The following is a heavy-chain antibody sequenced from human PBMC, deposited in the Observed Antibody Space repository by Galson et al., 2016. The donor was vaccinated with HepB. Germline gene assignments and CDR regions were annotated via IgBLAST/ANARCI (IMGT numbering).Heavy chain of an antibody. V-gene: IGHV3-53*01. J-gene: IGHJ3*01. CDR2: IHSGGST. CDR1: GFTVRTLY. Sequence: LRLSCAASGFTVRTLYMSWVRQAPGKGLEWVSVIHSGGSTYHADSVKGRFTVSRDNSKNTVYLQMNSLRVEDTAIYYCAREGFNAFDVWGQGTVVTISS. CDR3: AREGFNAFDV. D-gene: IGHD3-3*01.